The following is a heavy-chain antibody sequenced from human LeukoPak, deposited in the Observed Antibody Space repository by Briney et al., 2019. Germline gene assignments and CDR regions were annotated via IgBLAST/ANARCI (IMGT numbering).Heavy chain of an antibody. V-gene: IGHV1-18*01. Sequence: GASVKVSCKASGYTFTSYGISWVRQAPGQGLEWMGWISAYNGNTNYAQKLQGRVTMTTDTSTSTAYMELRSLRSDDTAVYYCASNQEDIVVVPAVLRDYYYYGMDVWGQGTTVTVSS. CDR1: GYTFTSYG. CDR2: ISAYNGNT. D-gene: IGHD2-2*01. J-gene: IGHJ6*02. CDR3: ASNQEDIVVVPAVLRDYYYYGMDV.